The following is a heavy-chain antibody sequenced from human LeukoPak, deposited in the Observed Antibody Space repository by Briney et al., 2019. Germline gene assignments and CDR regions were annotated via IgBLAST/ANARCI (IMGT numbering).Heavy chain of an antibody. Sequence: GASVKVSCKASGYTFTGYYMHWVRQAPGQGLEWMGWINPNSGGTNYAQKFQGRVTMTRDTSISTAYMELSSLRSEDTAVYYCARATTDYGDPSPFDYWGQGTLVTVSS. D-gene: IGHD4-17*01. CDR3: ARATTDYGDPSPFDY. V-gene: IGHV1-2*02. CDR2: INPNSGGT. J-gene: IGHJ4*02. CDR1: GYTFTGYY.